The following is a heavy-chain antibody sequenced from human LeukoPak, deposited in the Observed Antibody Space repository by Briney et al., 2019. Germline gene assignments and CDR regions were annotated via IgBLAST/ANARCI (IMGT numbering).Heavy chain of an antibody. V-gene: IGHV1-18*01. Sequence: ASVKVSCKASGGTFSSYAISWVRQAPGQGLEWMGWISAYNGNTNYAQKLQGRVTMTTDTSTSTAYMELSSLRSEDTAVYYCARDWMLGYCSSTSCPGDAFDIWGQGTMVTVSS. CDR1: GGTFSSYA. CDR2: ISAYNGNT. J-gene: IGHJ3*02. D-gene: IGHD2-2*01. CDR3: ARDWMLGYCSSTSCPGDAFDI.